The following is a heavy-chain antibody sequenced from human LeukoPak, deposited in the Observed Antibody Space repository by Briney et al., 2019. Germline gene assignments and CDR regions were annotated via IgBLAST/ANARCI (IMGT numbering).Heavy chain of an antibody. CDR3: ARGTMFPYYFDY. CDR1: GFKFSRYS. J-gene: IGHJ4*02. CDR2: ISSSSSYI. V-gene: IGHV3-21*01. D-gene: IGHD3-10*02. Sequence: SGGSLRLSCAASGFKFSRYSMKWVRQSPGKGLEWVSFISSSSSYIYYADSLKGRFTISRDNAKNSLYLQMNSLRAEDTAVYYCARGTMFPYYFDYWGQGTLVSVSS.